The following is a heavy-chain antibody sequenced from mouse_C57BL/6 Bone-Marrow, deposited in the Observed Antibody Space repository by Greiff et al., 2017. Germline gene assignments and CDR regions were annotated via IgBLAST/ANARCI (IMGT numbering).Heavy chain of an antibody. Sequence: EVQRVESGGGLVKPGGSLKLSCAASGFTFSDYGMHWVRQAPEKGLEWVAYISSGSSTIYYADTVKGRFTISRDNAKNTLFLQMTSLRSEDTAMYYCALYGYDGGPWFAYWGQGTLVTVSA. J-gene: IGHJ3*01. CDR1: GFTFSDYG. CDR3: ALYGYDGGPWFAY. V-gene: IGHV5-17*01. D-gene: IGHD2-2*01. CDR2: ISSGSSTI.